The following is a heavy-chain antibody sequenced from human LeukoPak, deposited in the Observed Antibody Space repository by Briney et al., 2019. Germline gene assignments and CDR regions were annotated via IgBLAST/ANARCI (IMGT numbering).Heavy chain of an antibody. CDR2: IFSADRT. J-gene: IGHJ4*02. D-gene: IGHD1-26*01. Sequence: GGSPRLSCAASGFTVSNNYMSWLRQPPGKGLEWVSIIFSADRTYFADSVKGRFSISRDNSKNTLYLQMNSLRAEDTAVYYCARVGNYYDFDYWGQGTLVTVSS. V-gene: IGHV3-53*01. CDR3: ARVGNYYDFDY. CDR1: GFTVSNNY.